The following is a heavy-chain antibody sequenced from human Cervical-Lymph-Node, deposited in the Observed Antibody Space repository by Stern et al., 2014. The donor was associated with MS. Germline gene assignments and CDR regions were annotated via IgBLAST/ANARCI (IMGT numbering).Heavy chain of an antibody. CDR2: IYPGDSET. V-gene: IGHV5-51*03. J-gene: IGHJ4*02. CDR3: ARGRGIALRPDY. Sequence: EVQLVASGAELKKPGESLRISCQGSGYSLTNTWIGWVLQMPGKGLERMGIIYPGDSETRYSPSFQGQVTISADKSINTAYLQWSSLKASDTAMYYCARGRGIALRPDYWGQGTLVTVSS. CDR1: GYSLTNTW. D-gene: IGHD6-13*01.